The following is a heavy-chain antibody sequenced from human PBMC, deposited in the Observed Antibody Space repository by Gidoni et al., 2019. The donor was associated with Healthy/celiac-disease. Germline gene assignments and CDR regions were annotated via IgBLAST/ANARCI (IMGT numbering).Heavy chain of an antibody. CDR3: AKYLSGDYVGDY. V-gene: IGHV3-23*01. D-gene: IGHD4-17*01. J-gene: IGHJ4*02. CDR1: GCTFRNYA. CDR2: ISGTDGST. Sequence: EVQLLKSGVGLVQPGGSLRLSCAASGCTFRNYASTCVRQPPGKGLEWGATISGTDGSTYYADSVKGWFTISRDNSKNTLYLQMNTLRAEDTAVYYCAKYLSGDYVGDYWGQGTLVTVSP.